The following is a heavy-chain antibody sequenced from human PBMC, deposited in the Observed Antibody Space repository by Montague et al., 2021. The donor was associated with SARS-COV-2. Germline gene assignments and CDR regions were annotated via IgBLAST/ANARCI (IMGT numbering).Heavy chain of an antibody. Sequence: SLRLSCAASGFPFSSYGFHWVRQAPGKGLEWVAVIWFDGSNEYYADSVRGRFTISRDNSKNTLYLQMNGLRAEDTAVYYCARVHCSSNTCYEEYLYFYAMDIWGQGTTVTVSS. CDR1: GFPFSSYG. D-gene: IGHD2-2*01. CDR3: ARVHCSSNTCYEEYLYFYAMDI. CDR2: IWFDGSNE. J-gene: IGHJ6*02. V-gene: IGHV3-33*01.